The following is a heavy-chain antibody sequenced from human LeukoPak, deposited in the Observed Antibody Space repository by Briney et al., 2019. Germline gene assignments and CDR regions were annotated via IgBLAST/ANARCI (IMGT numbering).Heavy chain of an antibody. CDR1: GFTFSSYA. D-gene: IGHD6-19*01. CDR3: AKASDSSGWAPGGAFDY. J-gene: IGHJ4*02. Sequence: GGSLRLSCAASGFTFSSYAMSWVRQAPGKGPEWVSAISGSGGSTYYADSVKGRFTISRDSSKNTLYLQMNSLRAEDTAVYYCAKASDSSGWAPGGAFDYWGQGTLVTVSS. CDR2: ISGSGGST. V-gene: IGHV3-23*01.